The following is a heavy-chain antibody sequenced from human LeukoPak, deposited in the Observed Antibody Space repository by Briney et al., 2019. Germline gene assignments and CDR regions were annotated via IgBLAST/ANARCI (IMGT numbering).Heavy chain of an antibody. Sequence: GASVKVSCKASGYTFTSYYMHWVRQAPGQELEWMGWINPNSGGTNYAQKFQDRLTMTRDTSISTAYIELSRLRSDDTAVYYCARVGIAAAGTVAWGQGTLVTVSS. CDR3: ARVGIAAAGTVA. J-gene: IGHJ5*02. V-gene: IGHV1-2*02. D-gene: IGHD6-13*01. CDR1: GYTFTSYY. CDR2: INPNSGGT.